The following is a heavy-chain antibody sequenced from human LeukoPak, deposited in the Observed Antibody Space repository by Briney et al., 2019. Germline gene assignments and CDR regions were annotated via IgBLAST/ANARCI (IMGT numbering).Heavy chain of an antibody. CDR2: ISSSGSTI. Sequence: GGSLRLSCAASGFTFSSYEMNWVRQAPGKGLEWVSYISSSGSTIYYADSVKGRFTISRDNSKNTLYLQMNSLRAEDTAVYYCAKDGPMVRGVFNYWGQGTLVTVSS. D-gene: IGHD3-10*01. CDR3: AKDGPMVRGVFNY. V-gene: IGHV3-48*03. J-gene: IGHJ4*02. CDR1: GFTFSSYE.